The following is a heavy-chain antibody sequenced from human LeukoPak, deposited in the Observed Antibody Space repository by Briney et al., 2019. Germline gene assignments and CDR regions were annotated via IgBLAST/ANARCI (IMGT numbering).Heavy chain of an antibody. J-gene: IGHJ3*02. V-gene: IGHV3-48*03. CDR2: ISSSGSTI. CDR1: GFTFSSYE. CDR3: ARDRRRLRGMNGDGDAFDI. D-gene: IGHD1-1*01. Sequence: GGSLRLSCAASGFTFSSYEMNWVRQAPGKGLEWVSYISSSGSTIYYADSVKGRFTISRDNSRNTLDLQMNSLRVEDTAVYFCARDRRRLRGMNGDGDAFDIWGQGTMVTVSS.